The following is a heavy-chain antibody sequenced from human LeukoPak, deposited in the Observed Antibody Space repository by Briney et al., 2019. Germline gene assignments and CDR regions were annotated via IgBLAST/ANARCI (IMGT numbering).Heavy chain of an antibody. D-gene: IGHD3-10*01. CDR2: ISSSSSYI. CDR1: GFTFGDYA. Sequence: GGSLRLSCTASGFTFGDYAMSWFRQAPGKGLEWVSSISSSSSYIYYADSVKGRFTISRDNAKNSLYLQMNSLRAEDTAAYYCARDGNMVRGYGMDVWGQGTTVTVSS. J-gene: IGHJ6*02. CDR3: ARDGNMVRGYGMDV. V-gene: IGHV3-21*01.